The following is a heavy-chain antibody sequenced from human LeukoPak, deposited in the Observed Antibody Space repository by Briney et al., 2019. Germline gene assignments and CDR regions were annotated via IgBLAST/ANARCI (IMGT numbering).Heavy chain of an antibody. V-gene: IGHV1-24*01. D-gene: IGHD6-19*01. J-gene: IGHJ4*02. CDR1: GYTLTELS. Sequence: GASVKVSYKVSGYTLTELSMHWVRQAPGKGLEWMGGFDPEDGETSYAQKFQGRVTMTEDTSTDTAYMELSSLRSEDTAVYYCAASAVAGTGEIDYWGQGTLVTVSS. CDR2: FDPEDGET. CDR3: AASAVAGTGEIDY.